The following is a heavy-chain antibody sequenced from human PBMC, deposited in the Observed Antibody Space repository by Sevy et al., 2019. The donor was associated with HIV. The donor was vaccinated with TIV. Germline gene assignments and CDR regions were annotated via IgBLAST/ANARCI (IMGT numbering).Heavy chain of an antibody. V-gene: IGHV3-74*01. Sequence: GGSLRLSCSASGFNFSNYAMHWVRQAPGKGLVWVSRVDNDGSGTNYADSVKGRFTISRDNAKNTVYLQMNSLRAEDTAVYYCTRDMYGIDYWGQGTLVTVSS. J-gene: IGHJ4*02. CDR2: VDNDGSGT. CDR1: GFNFSNYA. CDR3: TRDMYGIDY. D-gene: IGHD2-8*01.